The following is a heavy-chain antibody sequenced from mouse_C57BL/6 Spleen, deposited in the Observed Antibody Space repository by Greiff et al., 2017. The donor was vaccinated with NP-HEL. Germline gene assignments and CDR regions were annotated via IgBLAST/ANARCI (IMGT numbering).Heavy chain of an antibody. V-gene: IGHV1-69*01. D-gene: IGHD1-1*01. CDR2: IDPSDSYT. CDR1: GYTFTSYW. J-gene: IGHJ2*01. CDR3: ARGYYGSSRYYFDY. Sequence: QVQLQQPGAELVMPGASVKLSCKASGYTFTSYWMHWVKQRPGQGLEWIGEIDPSDSYTNYTQKFKGKSTLTVDKSSSTAYMQLSSLTSEDSAVYYCARGYYGSSRYYFDYWGQGTTLTVSS.